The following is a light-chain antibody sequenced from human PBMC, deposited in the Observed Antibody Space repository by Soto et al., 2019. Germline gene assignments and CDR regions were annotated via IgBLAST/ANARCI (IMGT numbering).Light chain of an antibody. CDR2: DAS. V-gene: IGKV3D-15*01. CDR1: QSVYND. J-gene: IGKJ4*01. CDR3: QQYNNWPLT. Sequence: EIVVWRSRAPLYVSPGDRATLSCRASQSVYNDLAWYQQKPGQPPRLLIYDASTRATGIPARFSGSQSGTEFTLTISSLLSEDFAVYSCQQYNNWPLTFGGGTKVDIK.